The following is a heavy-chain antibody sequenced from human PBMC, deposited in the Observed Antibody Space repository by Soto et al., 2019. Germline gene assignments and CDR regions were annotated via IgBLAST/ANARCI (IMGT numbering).Heavy chain of an antibody. D-gene: IGHD1-26*01. Sequence: GGSLRLSCAASGFTLRSYVMHWVRQAPGKGLEWVAGISYDGSIKNYRDSVKGRFTISRDNSKNSLYLQMNSLRDDDTAVYYCARDENSLYWGQGTLVTVSS. CDR2: ISYDGSIK. J-gene: IGHJ4*02. CDR3: ARDENSLY. CDR1: GFTLRSYV. V-gene: IGHV3-30*04.